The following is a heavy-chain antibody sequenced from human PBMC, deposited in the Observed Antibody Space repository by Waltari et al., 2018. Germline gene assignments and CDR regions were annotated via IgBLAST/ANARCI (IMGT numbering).Heavy chain of an antibody. J-gene: IGHJ4*02. Sequence: QVQLQESGPGLVKPSETLSLTCTVSGGSISSYYWSWVRHPPGKGLGWIGYIYYSGGHNYNPSLKRRVTIAVDTTKNQCSLKLSSVTAADTAVYYWARGPNRYYFDYWGQGTLVTVSS. V-gene: IGHV4-59*01. D-gene: IGHD7-27*01. CDR1: GGSISSYY. CDR2: IYYSGGH. CDR3: ARGPNRYYFDY.